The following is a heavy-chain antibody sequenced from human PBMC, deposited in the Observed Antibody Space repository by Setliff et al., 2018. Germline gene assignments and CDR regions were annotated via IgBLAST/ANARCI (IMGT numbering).Heavy chain of an antibody. CDR3: ARLPGYCNGGNCYGYYTFDI. D-gene: IGHD2-15*01. J-gene: IGHJ3*02. Sequence: NPSETLSLTCSVSGDSISSSSYYWGWIRQPPGKGLEWIGSINYSGITYYSPSLKSRVIVSVDTSKNQFSLELSSVTAADTAVYYCARLPGYCNGGNCYGYYTFDIWGQGTMVTVSS. V-gene: IGHV4-39*01. CDR1: GDSISSSSYY. CDR2: INYSGIT.